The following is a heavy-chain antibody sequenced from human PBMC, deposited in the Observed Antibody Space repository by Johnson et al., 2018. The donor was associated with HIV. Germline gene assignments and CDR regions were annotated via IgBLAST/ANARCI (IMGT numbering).Heavy chain of an antibody. J-gene: IGHJ3*02. Sequence: VQLVESGGGVVQPGRSLRLSCAASGFTISSYGMHWVRQAPGKGLEWVAVISYGGSNKYYADSVKGRFTVSRDNSKNTLYLQMNSLRADDTAVYYCAKDTVWSSGYYGGAFDIWGQGTMVTVSS. CDR1: GFTISSYG. CDR2: ISYGGSNK. D-gene: IGHD3-22*01. CDR3: AKDTVWSSGYYGGAFDI. V-gene: IGHV3-30*18.